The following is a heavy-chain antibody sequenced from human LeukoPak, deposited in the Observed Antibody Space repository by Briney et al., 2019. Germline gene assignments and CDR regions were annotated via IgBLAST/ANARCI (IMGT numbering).Heavy chain of an antibody. Sequence: GGSLRLSCAASGFTFGSYTMHWVRQAPGKGLEWVTLMSYDGSNKYYADSVKGRFTISRDNFRNTLYLQMNSLRTEDTAVYYCARRLSGGGFDYWGQGTLVTVSS. CDR3: ARRLSGGGFDY. V-gene: IGHV3-30-3*01. CDR1: GFTFGSYT. J-gene: IGHJ4*02. CDR2: MSYDGSNK.